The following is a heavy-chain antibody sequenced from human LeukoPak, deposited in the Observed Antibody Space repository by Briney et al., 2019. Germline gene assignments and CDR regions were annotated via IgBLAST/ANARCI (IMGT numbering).Heavy chain of an antibody. CDR1: GFTFSSYA. D-gene: IGHD3-22*01. CDR2: ISYDGSNK. Sequence: GRSLRLSCAASGFTFSSYAMHWVRQAPGKGLEWVAVISYDGSNKYYADSVKGRFTISRDNSKNTLYLQMNSLRAEDTAVYYCARDGTYYYDSSGYYYSYYYYYMDVWGKGTTVTVS. CDR3: ARDGTYYYDSSGYYYSYYYYYMDV. J-gene: IGHJ6*03. V-gene: IGHV3-30*01.